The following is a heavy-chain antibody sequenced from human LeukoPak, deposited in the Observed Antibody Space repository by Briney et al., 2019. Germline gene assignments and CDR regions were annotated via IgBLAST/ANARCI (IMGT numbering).Heavy chain of an antibody. V-gene: IGHV5-10-1*01. CDR1: GYRFTSYW. CDR2: IDSSDYYT. D-gene: IGHD4-23*01. Sequence: GEALKISWKGSGYRFTSYWISWVRPMPGKGLEWMGRIDSSDYYTNYSPPFQGHVTISADKSISTAYLQWSRLKASATAMYCCARHGGGWPFAYWGQGTLVTVSS. CDR3: ARHGGGWPFAY. J-gene: IGHJ4*02.